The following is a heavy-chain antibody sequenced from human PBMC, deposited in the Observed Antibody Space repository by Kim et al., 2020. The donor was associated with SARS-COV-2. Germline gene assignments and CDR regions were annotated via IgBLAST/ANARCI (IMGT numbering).Heavy chain of an antibody. V-gene: IGHV1-2*06. CDR2: IKPNSGVT. D-gene: IGHD3-10*01. CDR3: AREFSGAFDI. J-gene: IGHJ3*02. Sequence: ASVKVSCKASGYTFTGNYMQWVRQAPGQGLEWMGRIKPNSGVTNYAQNFQDRVTMTRDTSISTAYMELSSLTSDDTAMYYCAREFSGAFDIWGQGTMVTVSS. CDR1: GYTFTGNY.